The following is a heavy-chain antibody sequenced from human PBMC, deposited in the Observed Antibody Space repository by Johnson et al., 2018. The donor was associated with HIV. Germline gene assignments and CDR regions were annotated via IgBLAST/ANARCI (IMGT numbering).Heavy chain of an antibody. CDR3: ARDRRVATITYGFDI. J-gene: IGHJ3*02. Sequence: VQLVESGGGVVQPGRSLRLSCAASGFTFSSYAMHWVRQAPGKGLEWVSGISWNSGNIGYADSVKGRFTISRDNAKNSLYLQMNSLRAEDTAVYYCARDRRVATITYGFDIWGQGTMVTVSS. CDR2: ISWNSGNI. V-gene: IGHV3-9*01. CDR1: GFTFSSYA. D-gene: IGHD5-12*01.